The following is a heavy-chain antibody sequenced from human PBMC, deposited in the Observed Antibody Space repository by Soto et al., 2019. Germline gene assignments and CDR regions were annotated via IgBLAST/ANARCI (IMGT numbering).Heavy chain of an antibody. CDR2: IDLSDSYT. V-gene: IGHV5-10-1*01. J-gene: IGHJ2*01. D-gene: IGHD3-22*01. CDR3: ARHHYYDSSGYYYHYWYFDL. CDR1: GYSFTSYW. Sequence: PGESLKISCKGSGYSFTSYWISWVRQMPGKGLEWMGRIDLSDSYTNYSPSFQGHVTISADKSISTAYLQWSSLKASDTAMYYYARHHYYDSSGYYYHYWYFDLWGRGTLVTVPQ.